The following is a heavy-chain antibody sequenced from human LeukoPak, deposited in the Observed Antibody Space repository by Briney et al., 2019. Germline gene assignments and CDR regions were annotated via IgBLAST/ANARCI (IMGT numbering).Heavy chain of an antibody. CDR2: IYHSGST. Sequence: PSETLSLTCTVSGYSISSGYYWGWIRQPPGKGLEWIGSIYHSGSTYYNPSLKSRVTISVDTSKNQFSLKLSSVTAADTAVYYCARPLAGTTGPGAFDIWGQGTMVTVSS. CDR1: GYSISSGYY. CDR3: ARPLAGTTGPGAFDI. J-gene: IGHJ3*02. V-gene: IGHV4-38-2*02. D-gene: IGHD1-1*01.